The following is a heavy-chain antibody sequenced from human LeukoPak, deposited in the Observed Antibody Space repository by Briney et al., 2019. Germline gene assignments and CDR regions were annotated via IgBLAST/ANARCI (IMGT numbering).Heavy chain of an antibody. J-gene: IGHJ4*02. CDR1: GYSFTSYW. CDR2: IYPGDSDT. CDR3: ARHSDGIVGATRYFDY. D-gene: IGHD1-26*01. V-gene: IGHV5-51*01. Sequence: GESLKISCKGSGYSFTSYWIGWVRQMPGKGLEWMGIIYPGDSDTRYSPSFQGQVTISADKSISTAYLQWSSLKASDTAMYYCARHSDGIVGATRYFDYWGQGTLVTVSS.